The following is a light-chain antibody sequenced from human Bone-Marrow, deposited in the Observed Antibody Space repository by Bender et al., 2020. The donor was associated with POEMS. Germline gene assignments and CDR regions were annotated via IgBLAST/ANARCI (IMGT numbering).Light chain of an antibody. V-gene: IGLV2-14*02. Sequence: QSALTQPASVSGSPGQSITISCTGTSRDVGSYNLVSWCQQHPGKAPKLLIYGYNNRPSGVPDRFSGSKSGTSASLAITGLQAEDEGDYYCQSYDNSLGGWVFGGGTKLTVL. J-gene: IGLJ3*02. CDR2: GYN. CDR3: QSYDNSLGGWV. CDR1: SRDVGSYNL.